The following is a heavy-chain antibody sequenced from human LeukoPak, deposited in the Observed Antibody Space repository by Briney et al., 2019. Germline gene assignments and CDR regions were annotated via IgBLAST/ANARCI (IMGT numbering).Heavy chain of an antibody. D-gene: IGHD3-10*01. Sequence: GGSLRLSCAASGFTFSSYAMSWVRQAPGEGLEWVSAISGSGGSTYYADSVKGRFTISRDNSKNTLYLQMNSLRAEDTAVYYCAKPSYGSGEIPLGWFDPWGQGTLVTVSS. CDR3: AKPSYGSGEIPLGWFDP. CDR2: ISGSGGST. J-gene: IGHJ5*02. CDR1: GFTFSSYA. V-gene: IGHV3-23*01.